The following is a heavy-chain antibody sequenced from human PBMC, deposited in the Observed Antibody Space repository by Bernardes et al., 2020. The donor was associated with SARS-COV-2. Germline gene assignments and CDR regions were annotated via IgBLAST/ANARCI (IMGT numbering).Heavy chain of an antibody. CDR1: GFTFSDPY. J-gene: IGHJ4*02. Sequence: VGSLLLSCAASGFTFSDPYMDWVRQAPGPGLAWVGRRRNKAKSYTTENAASVKGRFTISRDDSKNSLYLQMNSLKTEDTAVYYCARYVPGGVDNWGQGTLVTVSS. CDR2: RRNKAKSYTT. D-gene: IGHD3-10*02. V-gene: IGHV3-72*01. CDR3: ARYVPGGVDN.